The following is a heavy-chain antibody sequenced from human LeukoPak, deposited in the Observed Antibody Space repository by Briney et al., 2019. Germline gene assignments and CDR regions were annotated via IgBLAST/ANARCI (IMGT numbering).Heavy chain of an antibody. CDR3: ARGSGSYYTHFDY. D-gene: IGHD3-10*01. CDR1: GFTVSSNY. V-gene: IGHV3-53*01. Sequence: GGSLRLSCAASGFTVSSNYMSWVRQAPGKGLEWVSINYSGGSTYYADSVKGRFTISRDNSKNTLYLQMNSLRAEDTAVYYCARGSGSYYTHFDYWGQGTLVTVSS. J-gene: IGHJ4*02. CDR2: NYSGGST.